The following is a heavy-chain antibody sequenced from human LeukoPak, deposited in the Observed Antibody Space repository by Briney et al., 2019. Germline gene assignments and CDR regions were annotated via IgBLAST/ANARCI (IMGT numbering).Heavy chain of an antibody. CDR1: GGSISSHY. D-gene: IGHD3-10*01. CDR2: IYYSGST. CDR3: ARGTGSGIDY. Sequence: SETLSLTCTVSGGSISSHYWSWIRQPPGKGLEWIGYIYYSGSTNYNPSLKSRVTISVDTSKNQFSLKLSSVTAADTAVYYCARGTGSGIDYWGQGTLVNVSS. V-gene: IGHV4-59*11. J-gene: IGHJ4*02.